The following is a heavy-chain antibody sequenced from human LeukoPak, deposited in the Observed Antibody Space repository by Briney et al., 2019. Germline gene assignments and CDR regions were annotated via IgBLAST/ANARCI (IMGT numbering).Heavy chain of an antibody. V-gene: IGHV3-23*01. Sequence: GRSLRLSCAASGFTFSSYGMHWVRQAPGKGLEWVSAISGSGGSTYYADSVKGRFTISRDNSKNTLYLQMNSLRAEDTAVYYCAKDRRFLEWPFDYWGQGTLVTVSS. CDR2: ISGSGGST. D-gene: IGHD3-3*01. CDR3: AKDRRFLEWPFDY. CDR1: GFTFSSYG. J-gene: IGHJ4*02.